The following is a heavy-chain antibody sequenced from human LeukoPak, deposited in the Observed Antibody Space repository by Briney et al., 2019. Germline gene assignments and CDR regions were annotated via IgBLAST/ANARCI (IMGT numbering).Heavy chain of an antibody. CDR2: ISGSGGST. V-gene: IGHV3-23*01. Sequence: HPGGSLRLSCAASGFTFSSYAMSWVRQAPGKGLEWVSAISGSGGSTYYADSVKGRFTISRDNAENSLYLQMNSLRAEDTAVYYCARGSGWNYYYYYMDVWGKGTTVTVSS. CDR3: ARGSGWNYYYYYMDV. D-gene: IGHD6-19*01. CDR1: GFTFSSYA. J-gene: IGHJ6*03.